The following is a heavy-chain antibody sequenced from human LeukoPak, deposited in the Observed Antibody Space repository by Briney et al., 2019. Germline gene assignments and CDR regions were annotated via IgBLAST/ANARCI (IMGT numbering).Heavy chain of an antibody. CDR2: ISGSGGST. Sequence: PGGSLRLSCAASGFTFSSYAMSWVRQAPGKGLGWVSAISGSGGSTYYADSVKGRFTISRDNSKNTLYLQMNSLRAEDTAVYYCAKRTVHADAFDIWGQGTMVTVSS. D-gene: IGHD1/OR15-1a*01. CDR3: AKRTVHADAFDI. V-gene: IGHV3-23*01. J-gene: IGHJ3*02. CDR1: GFTFSSYA.